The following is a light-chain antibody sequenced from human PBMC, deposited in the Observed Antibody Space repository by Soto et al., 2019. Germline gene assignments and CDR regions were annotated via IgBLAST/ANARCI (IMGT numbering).Light chain of an antibody. CDR2: GAS. J-gene: IGKJ2*01. V-gene: IGKV3-20*01. CDR3: QQYGSSPPMYT. CDR1: QRVASNY. Sequence: EIVLTQSPGTLSLSPGARATFSCRASQRVASNYLAWYQQKPGQAPRLLIHGASSRATGIPDRFSGSGSGTDFTLTISRLEPDDYAVYYCQQYGSSPPMYTFCQGTKLDI.